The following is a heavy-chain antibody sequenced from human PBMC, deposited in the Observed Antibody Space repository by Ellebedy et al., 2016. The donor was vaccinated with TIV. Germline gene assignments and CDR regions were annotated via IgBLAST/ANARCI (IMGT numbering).Heavy chain of an antibody. CDR1: GFTFSSFA. V-gene: IGHV1-2*04. CDR2: INPTSGGT. CDR3: ARESDDYGDYFDY. J-gene: IGHJ4*02. Sequence: GESLKISXAASGFTFSSFAMNWVRQAPGQGLEWMGCINPTSGGTNYAQKFQDWVTMTRDTSISTAYMELSSLKSDDTAIYYCARESDDYGDYFDYWGQGTLVTVSS. D-gene: IGHD4-17*01.